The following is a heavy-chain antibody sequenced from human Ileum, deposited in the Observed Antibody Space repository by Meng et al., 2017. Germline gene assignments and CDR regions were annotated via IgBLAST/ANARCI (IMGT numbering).Heavy chain of an antibody. Sequence: GESLKISCAASGFTFSSYAMSWVRQAPGKGLEWVSAISGSGGSTYYADSVKGRFTISRDKSKNTLFLQMNSLRAEDTALYYCAKGYSSSWYFYFDYWGQGTLVTVSS. CDR1: GFTFSSYA. CDR3: AKGYSSSWYFYFDY. CDR2: ISGSGGST. V-gene: IGHV3-23*01. J-gene: IGHJ4*02. D-gene: IGHD6-13*01.